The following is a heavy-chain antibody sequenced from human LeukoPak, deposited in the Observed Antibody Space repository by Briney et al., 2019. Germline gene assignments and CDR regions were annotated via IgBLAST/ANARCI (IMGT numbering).Heavy chain of an antibody. CDR1: A. Sequence: AMPWXXXAPGKGLEWVSFIGWNSGTIDYADSVKGRFTISRDNAKNSLYLQMNSLRPEDTAFYYCAQDAGGYFDYWGQGTLVIVSS. V-gene: IGHV3-9*01. J-gene: IGHJ4*02. CDR3: AQDAGGYFDY. CDR2: IGWNSGTI.